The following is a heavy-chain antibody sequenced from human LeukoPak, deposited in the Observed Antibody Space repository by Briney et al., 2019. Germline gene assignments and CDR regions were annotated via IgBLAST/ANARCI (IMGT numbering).Heavy chain of an antibody. CDR2: ISSDGSIK. Sequence: GGSLRLSCTASKFTFSHYGMQWVRQAPGKGLEWVAVISSDGSIKVYADSVKGRFTLSRDNSKNTLYLQMNSLRAEDTAVYYCAKFGAAATGNWFDPWGQGTLVTVSS. CDR3: AKFGAAATGNWFDP. D-gene: IGHD6-13*01. CDR1: KFTFSHYG. V-gene: IGHV3-30*18. J-gene: IGHJ5*02.